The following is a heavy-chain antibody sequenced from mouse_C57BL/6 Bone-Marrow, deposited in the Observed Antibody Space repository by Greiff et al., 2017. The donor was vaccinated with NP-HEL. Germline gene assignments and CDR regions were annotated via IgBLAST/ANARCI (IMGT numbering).Heavy chain of an antibody. V-gene: IGHV5-15*01. J-gene: IGHJ3*01. CDR1: GFTFSDYG. CDR3: ARHGDYAWFAY. Sequence: EVMLVESGGGLVQPGGSLKLSCAASGFTFSDYGMAWVRQAPRKGPEWVAFISNLAYSIYYADTVTGRFTISRENAKNTLYLEMSSLRSEDTAMYYCARHGDYAWFAYWGQGTLVTVSA. CDR2: ISNLAYSI. D-gene: IGHD2-4*01.